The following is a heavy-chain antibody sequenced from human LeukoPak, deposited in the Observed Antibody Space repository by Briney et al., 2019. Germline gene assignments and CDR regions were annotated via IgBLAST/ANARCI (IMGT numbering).Heavy chain of an antibody. CDR2: INPNSGGT. J-gene: IGHJ5*02. CDR3: ARVITMVRGVILNWFDP. Sequence: ASVKVSCKASGYTFTGYYMHWVRQAPGQGLEWMGWINPNSGGTNYVQKFQGRVTMTRDTSISTAYMELSRLRSDDTAVYYCARVITMVRGVILNWFDPWGQGTLVTVSS. V-gene: IGHV1-2*02. D-gene: IGHD3-10*01. CDR1: GYTFTGYY.